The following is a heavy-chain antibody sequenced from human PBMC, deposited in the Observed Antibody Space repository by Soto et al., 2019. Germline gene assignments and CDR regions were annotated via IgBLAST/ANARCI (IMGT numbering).Heavy chain of an antibody. Sequence: HPGGSLRLSCAASGFTFSSFGMHWVRQAPGKGLEWLSVISYEGGNANYAASVQGRFTISRDNSKKILYLQMNSLRRDDTAVYYCAKDSEAGRGTGPEYWGQGTLVTVSS. V-gene: IGHV3-30*18. D-gene: IGHD3-10*01. CDR3: AKDSEAGRGTGPEY. CDR2: ISYEGGNA. J-gene: IGHJ4*02. CDR1: GFTFSSFG.